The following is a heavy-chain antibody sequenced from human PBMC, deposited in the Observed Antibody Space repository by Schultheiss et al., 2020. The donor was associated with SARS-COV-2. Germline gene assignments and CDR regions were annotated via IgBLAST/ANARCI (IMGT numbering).Heavy chain of an antibody. CDR1: GGSISSYY. CDR2: IYTSGST. V-gene: IGHV4-4*07. J-gene: IGHJ6*02. Sequence: SETLSLTCTVSGGSISSYYWSWIRQPAGKGLEWIGRIYTSGSTNYNPSLKSRVTMSVDTSKNQFSLKLSSVTAADTAVYYCARDGGGMATIPYYYYGMDVWGQGTTVTVSS. D-gene: IGHD5-24*01. CDR3: ARDGGGMATIPYYYYGMDV.